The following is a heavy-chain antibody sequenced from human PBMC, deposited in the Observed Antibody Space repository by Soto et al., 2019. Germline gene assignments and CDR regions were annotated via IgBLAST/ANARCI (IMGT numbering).Heavy chain of an antibody. CDR3: ARAKSLEYNWFDT. CDR1: GFTFSSYS. CDR2: ISSTSATI. J-gene: IGHJ5*02. V-gene: IGHV3-48*01. Sequence: EVQLVESGGGLVQPGGSLRLSCTASGFTFSSYSINWVRQAPGQGLEWISYISSTSATIYYAESVRGRFTVSRDNAKNSVYLQMNSLRAEDTAVYFCARAKSLEYNWFDTWGQGNPVTVSS.